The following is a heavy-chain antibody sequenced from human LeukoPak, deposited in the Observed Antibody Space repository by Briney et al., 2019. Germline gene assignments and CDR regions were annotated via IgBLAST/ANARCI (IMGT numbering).Heavy chain of an antibody. D-gene: IGHD3-10*01. CDR1: GFTFSSYG. V-gene: IGHV3-30*02. CDR3: AKDTLHYYGSGSYLNY. J-gene: IGHJ4*02. CDR2: IWYDGSNK. Sequence: GGSLRLSCATSGFTFSSYGMHWVRQAPGKGLEWVAVIWYDGSNKYYADSVKGRFTISRDNSKNTLYLQMNSLRAEDTAVYYCAKDTLHYYGSGSYLNYWGQGTLVTVSS.